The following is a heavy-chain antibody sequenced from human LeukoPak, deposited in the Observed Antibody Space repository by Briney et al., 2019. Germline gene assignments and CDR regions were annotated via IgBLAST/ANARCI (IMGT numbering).Heavy chain of an antibody. CDR3: ARVPYSSGWYFDY. V-gene: IGHV3-23*01. CDR1: GFTFSDYA. CDR2: ISGSGGNT. J-gene: IGHJ4*02. Sequence: GGSLRPSCAASGFTFSDYAMNWARQAPGKGLEWVSVISGSGGNTYYADSVKGRFTISRDNSKNTLYLQMNRLRGEDTAVYYCARVPYSSGWYFDYWGQGTLVTVSS. D-gene: IGHD6-19*01.